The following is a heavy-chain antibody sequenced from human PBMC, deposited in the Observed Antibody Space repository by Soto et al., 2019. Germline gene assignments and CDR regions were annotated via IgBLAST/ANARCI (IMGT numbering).Heavy chain of an antibody. CDR1: GFDFSTHW. J-gene: IGHJ6*02. CDR3: ARRLELPLGASLYYYGMDV. CDR2: IDDDGSST. V-gene: IGHV3-74*01. Sequence: GGSLRLSCAASGFDFSTHWMHWVRQAPGKGLEWVSRIDDDGSSTRYADSVKGRFTISRDNAKNIVYLEMTSLRTEDTAVYFCARRLELPLGASLYYYGMDVWGQGTTVTVSS. D-gene: IGHD1-7*01.